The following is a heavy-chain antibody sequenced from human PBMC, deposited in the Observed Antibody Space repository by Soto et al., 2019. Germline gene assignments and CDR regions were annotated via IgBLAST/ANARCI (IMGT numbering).Heavy chain of an antibody. CDR1: GYTFTSYG. D-gene: IGHD3-3*01. Sequence: ASVKVSCKASGYTFTSYGISWVRQAPGQGLEWMGWISAYNGNTNYAQKLQGRVTMTTDTSTSTAYMELRSLRSDDTAVYYCARGYDFWSGYYLYGMEVWGQGTKVTVSS. CDR2: ISAYNGNT. V-gene: IGHV1-18*04. J-gene: IGHJ6*02. CDR3: ARGYDFWSGYYLYGMEV.